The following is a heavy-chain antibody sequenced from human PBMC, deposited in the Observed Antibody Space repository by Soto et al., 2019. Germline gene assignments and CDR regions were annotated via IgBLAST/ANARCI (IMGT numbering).Heavy chain of an antibody. V-gene: IGHV5-51*01. CDR1: GYSFTSYW. D-gene: IGHD1-26*01. CDR3: ARHKNSGSYGSYYYYGMDV. J-gene: IGHJ6*02. CDR2: IYPGDSDT. Sequence: PGESLKISCKGSGYSFTSYWIGWVRQMPGKGLEWMGIIYPGDSDTRYSPSFQGQVTISADKSISTAYLQWSSLKASDTAMYYCARHKNSGSYGSYYYYGMDVWGQGTTVTVYS.